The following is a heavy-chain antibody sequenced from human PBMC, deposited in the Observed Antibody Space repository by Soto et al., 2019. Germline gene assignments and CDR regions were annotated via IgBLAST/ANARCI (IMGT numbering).Heavy chain of an antibody. Sequence: QVQLVQSGAEVKKPGASVKVSCKASGYTFTSYAMHWVRQAPGQRLEWMGWINAGNGNTKYSQKFQGRVTITRDTSASTSYMELSSLRSEDTAVYYCARPQRGYSYDFDYWGQGTLVTVSS. CDR1: GYTFTSYA. D-gene: IGHD5-18*01. J-gene: IGHJ4*02. CDR3: ARPQRGYSYDFDY. CDR2: INAGNGNT. V-gene: IGHV1-3*01.